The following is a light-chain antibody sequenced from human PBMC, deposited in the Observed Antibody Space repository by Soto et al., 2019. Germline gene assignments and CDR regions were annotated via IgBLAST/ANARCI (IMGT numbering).Light chain of an antibody. CDR1: QDISHF. V-gene: IGKV1-27*01. Sequence: DIQLTQSPSSLSASVGDRVTFTCRASQDISHFLAWYQQRPGEVPRLLIYGASTLQSGVSSRFSGSGSGTDFTLTITSLQSDDFAVYFCQQYTDWPITFGQGTRLEI. J-gene: IGKJ5*01. CDR3: QQYTDWPIT. CDR2: GAS.